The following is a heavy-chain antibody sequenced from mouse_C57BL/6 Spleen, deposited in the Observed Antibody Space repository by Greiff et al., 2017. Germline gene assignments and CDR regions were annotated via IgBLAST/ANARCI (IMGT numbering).Heavy chain of an antibody. D-gene: IGHD1-1*01. CDR1: GYTFTDYE. CDR3: TRFPYYGSSRDYFDY. V-gene: IGHV1-15*01. J-gene: IGHJ2*01. Sequence: QVQLQQSGAELVRPGASVTLSCKASGYTFTDYEMHWVKQTPVHGLEWIGAIDPETGGTAYNQKFKGKAILTADKSSSTAYMELRSLTSEDSAVYYCTRFPYYGSSRDYFDYWGQGTTLTVAS. CDR2: IDPETGGT.